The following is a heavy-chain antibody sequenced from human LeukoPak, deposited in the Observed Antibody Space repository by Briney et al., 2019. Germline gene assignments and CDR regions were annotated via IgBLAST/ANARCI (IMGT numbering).Heavy chain of an antibody. CDR3: ARGPGYCSGGSCYSGLAEYFQH. D-gene: IGHD2-15*01. Sequence: EASVKVSCNACVRTFSSYAISWVRQAPGQGLEWMGRIIPIFGTANYAQKFQGRVTITTDESTSTAYMELSSLRSEDTAVYYCARGPGYCSGGSCYSGLAEYFQHWGQGTLVTVSS. V-gene: IGHV1-69*05. CDR1: VRTFSSYA. CDR2: IIPIFGTA. J-gene: IGHJ1*01.